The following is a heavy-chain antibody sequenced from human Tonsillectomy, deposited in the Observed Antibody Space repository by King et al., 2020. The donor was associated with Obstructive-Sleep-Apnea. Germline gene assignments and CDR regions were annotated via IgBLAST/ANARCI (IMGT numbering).Heavy chain of an antibody. Sequence: VQLVESGGSLVQPGRSLRLYCAASGFICDDYAMHLVRQAAGKGLEWVSGISWNRGSIGYAASVKGRFTISGDNAKNSLYLQMNSLRSEDTALYYCAKDRGGYYGSGSSELDYWGQGTLVTVSS. J-gene: IGHJ4*02. V-gene: IGHV3-9*01. D-gene: IGHD3-10*01. CDR1: GFICDDYA. CDR2: ISWNRGSI. CDR3: AKDRGGYYGSGSSELDY.